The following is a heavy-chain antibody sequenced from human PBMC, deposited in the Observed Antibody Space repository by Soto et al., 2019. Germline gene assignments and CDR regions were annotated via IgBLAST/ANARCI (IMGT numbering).Heavy chain of an antibody. CDR1: GFTFSSYW. Sequence: GESLKISCAASGFTFSSYWMSWVRQAPGKGLEWVANIKQDGSEKYYVDSVKGRFTISRDNAKNSLYLQMNSLRAEDTAVYYCARGSFGIAAAGFFSAVDYWGQGTLVTVSS. D-gene: IGHD6-13*01. V-gene: IGHV3-7*01. J-gene: IGHJ4*02. CDR2: IKQDGSEK. CDR3: ARGSFGIAAAGFFSAVDY.